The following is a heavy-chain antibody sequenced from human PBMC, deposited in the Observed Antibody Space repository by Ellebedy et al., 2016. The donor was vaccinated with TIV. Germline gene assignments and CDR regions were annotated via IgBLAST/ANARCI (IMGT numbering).Heavy chain of an antibody. J-gene: IGHJ3*01. CDR1: GGSVSRYF. Sequence: SETLSLTXTVSGGSVSRYFWSWIRQPAGKGLEWIGRIFTSGSFNYNPSLMSRVTMSVVTSKNQISLRLNSVTTADTAVYYCARREGYSSSPLGLWGQGTMVTVSS. D-gene: IGHD6-13*01. V-gene: IGHV4-4*07. CDR2: IFTSGSF. CDR3: ARREGYSSSPLGL.